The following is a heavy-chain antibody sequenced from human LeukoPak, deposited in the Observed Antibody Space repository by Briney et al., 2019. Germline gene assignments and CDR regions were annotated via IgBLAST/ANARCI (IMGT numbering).Heavy chain of an antibody. Sequence: SETLSLTCTVSGGSISSYYWSWIRQPPGKGLEWLGYIYYTWSTNYNPSLKSRVTISVDTSKNQFSLKLSSVTAADTAVYYCATLYSGNYPLDYWGQGTLVTVSS. CDR2: IYYTWST. J-gene: IGHJ4*02. V-gene: IGHV4-59*01. CDR1: GGSISSYY. D-gene: IGHD1-26*01. CDR3: ATLYSGNYPLDY.